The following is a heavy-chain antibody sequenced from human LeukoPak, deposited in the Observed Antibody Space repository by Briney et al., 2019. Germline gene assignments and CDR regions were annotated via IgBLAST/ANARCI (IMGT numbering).Heavy chain of an antibody. D-gene: IGHD3-3*01. CDR1: GYIITNNY. Sequence: ASVKVSCKASGYIITNNYMHWVRQAPGQGLEWMGVFIPILGTANSTQRFQGRVTITADISTNTVYMELSSLRSEDTAVYFCAGIPVFGVVLHQEPVWGKGTTVTVSS. CDR3: AGIPVFGVVLHQEPV. J-gene: IGHJ6*04. V-gene: IGHV1-69*10. CDR2: FIPILGTA.